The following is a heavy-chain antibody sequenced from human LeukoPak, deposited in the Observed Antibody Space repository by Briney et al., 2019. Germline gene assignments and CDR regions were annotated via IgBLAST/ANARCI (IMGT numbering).Heavy chain of an antibody. Sequence: KTSETLSLTCAVSGGSISSYYWSWIRQPPGKGLEWIGYIYYSGSTNYNPSLKSRVTISVDTSKNQFSLKLSSVTAADTAVCYCAREGSGSYYTGGIDYWGQGTLVTVSS. CDR3: AREGSGSYYTGGIDY. CDR1: GGSISSYY. V-gene: IGHV4-59*01. CDR2: IYYSGST. J-gene: IGHJ4*02. D-gene: IGHD1-26*01.